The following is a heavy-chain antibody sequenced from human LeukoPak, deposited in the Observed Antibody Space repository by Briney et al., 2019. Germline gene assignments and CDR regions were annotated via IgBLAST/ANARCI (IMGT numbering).Heavy chain of an antibody. V-gene: IGHV3-48*01. CDR1: GFTFSSHS. D-gene: IGHD2-21*02. Sequence: PGGSLRLSCAASGFTFSSHSMTWVRQAPGKGLEWVSYIRGSSSITYYADSVKGRFTISRDNAKNSLCLQMNSLRAEDTAVYYCAGDPADSYLLPLDYWGQGTLVTVSS. CDR2: IRGSSSIT. J-gene: IGHJ4*02. CDR3: AGDPADSYLLPLDY.